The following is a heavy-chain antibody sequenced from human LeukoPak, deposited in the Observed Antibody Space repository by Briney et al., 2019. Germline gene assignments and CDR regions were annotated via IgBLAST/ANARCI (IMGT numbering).Heavy chain of an antibody. D-gene: IGHD3-3*01. J-gene: IGHJ4*01. CDR2: IHHSGST. CDR3: ASNGHYSIDH. CDR1: GFTFSTYW. V-gene: IGHV4-34*08. Sequence: GSLRLSCAASGFTFSTYWMHWVRQPPGKGLEWIGEIHHSGSTTYNPSLKSRVTMSVDRSKNQFSLELRSVAAADTAIYYCASNGHYSIDHWGRGSLVTVSS.